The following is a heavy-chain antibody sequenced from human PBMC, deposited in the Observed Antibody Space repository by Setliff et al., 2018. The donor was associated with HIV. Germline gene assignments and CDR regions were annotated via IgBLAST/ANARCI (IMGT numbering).Heavy chain of an antibody. CDR3: ARARANFWTTRVQYYFDY. J-gene: IGHJ4*02. V-gene: IGHV4-59*04. CDR1: GGSISGFY. Sequence: SETLSLTCTVSGGSISGFYWAWIRQPPGKGLEWMGNIYYSGATYYNPSLRGRLAISVDTSRNHFSLKLNSVTVADTALYFCARARANFWTTRVQYYFDYWGQGILVTVSS. CDR2: IYYSGAT. D-gene: IGHD3-3*01.